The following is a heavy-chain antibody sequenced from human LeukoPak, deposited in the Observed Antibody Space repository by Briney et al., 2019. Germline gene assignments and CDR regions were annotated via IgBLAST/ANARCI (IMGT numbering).Heavy chain of an antibody. V-gene: IGHV4-59*01. D-gene: IGHD3-3*01. CDR2: IYYSGST. CDR1: GDSISSYY. J-gene: IGHJ5*02. Sequence: SETLSLTCTVSGDSISSYYWSWIRQPPGKGLEWIGYIYYSGSTNYNLSLKSRVTVSVDTSKNQFSLKLSSVTAADTAVYYCARSPGGDFWSGPNWFDPWGQGTLVTVSS. CDR3: ARSPGGDFWSGPNWFDP.